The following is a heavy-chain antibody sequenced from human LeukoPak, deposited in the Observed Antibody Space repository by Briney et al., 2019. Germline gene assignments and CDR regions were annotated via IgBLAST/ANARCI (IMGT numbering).Heavy chain of an antibody. V-gene: IGHV3-9*01. CDR3: AGYCSSTSCSLDAFDI. CDR2: ISWNSGSI. J-gene: IGHJ3*02. Sequence: GRSLRLSCAASGFTFDDYAMHWVRQAPGKGLEWVSGISWNSGSIGYADSVKGRFTISRDNAKNSLYLQMNSLRAEDTAVYYCAGYCSSTSCSLDAFDIWGQGTMVTVSS. D-gene: IGHD2-2*03. CDR1: GFTFDDYA.